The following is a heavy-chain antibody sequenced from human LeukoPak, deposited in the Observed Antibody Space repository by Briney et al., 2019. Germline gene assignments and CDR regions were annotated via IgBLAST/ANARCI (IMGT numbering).Heavy chain of an antibody. CDR2: IKTDGSST. J-gene: IGHJ6*03. Sequence: GGSLRLSCTASGFTFSNYWMQWVGQVPGKGIKGVSRIKTDGSSTTYADSVKGRFTISRDNAKNTLYLEMNSLRVEDTAVYYCARVSNSSSLGLPYYYYMDVWGKGTTVTVSS. V-gene: IGHV3-74*03. CDR3: ARVSNSSSLGLPYYYYMDV. CDR1: GFTFSNYW. D-gene: IGHD6-6*01.